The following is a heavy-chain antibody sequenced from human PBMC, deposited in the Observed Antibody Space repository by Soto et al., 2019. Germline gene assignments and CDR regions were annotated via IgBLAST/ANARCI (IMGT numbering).Heavy chain of an antibody. V-gene: IGHV4-59*01. Sequence: SETLSLTCNVSGGYMIAYYWNWMRQPPGKGLQWIGYTYYSGSTTYNPSLKSRVTISVDSSKNQFSLKLDSVTPADTAVYYCARVRGTAGKRYFDYWGPGTLVTVSS. CDR1: GGYMIAYY. J-gene: IGHJ4*02. CDR2: TYYSGST. CDR3: ARVRGTAGKRYFDY. D-gene: IGHD6-13*01.